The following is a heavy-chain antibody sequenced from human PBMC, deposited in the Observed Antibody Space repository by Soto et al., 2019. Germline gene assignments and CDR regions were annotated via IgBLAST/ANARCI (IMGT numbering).Heavy chain of an antibody. Sequence: EVHLLESGGGLVQPGGSLRLPCVVSGFTFSSYAMSWVRQAPGKGLEWVSAISGSGGTTYYADSVKGRFTISRDNSKNTVYLQLNSVRAEDTAVYYCTKSRGFGSGGSCLRDRTQGFDYWGLGTMVTVSS. CDR1: GFTFSSYA. CDR2: ISGSGGTT. D-gene: IGHD2-15*01. V-gene: IGHV3-23*01. CDR3: TKSRGFGSGGSCLRDRTQGFDY. J-gene: IGHJ4*02.